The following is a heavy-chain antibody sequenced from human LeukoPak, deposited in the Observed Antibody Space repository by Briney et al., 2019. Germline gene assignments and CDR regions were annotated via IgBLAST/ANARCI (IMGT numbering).Heavy chain of an antibody. J-gene: IGHJ4*02. CDR2: IKQDGSEK. D-gene: IGHD3-22*01. CDR3: ARDGDTSGYSD. CDR1: GFIFSDYW. V-gene: IGHV3-7*01. Sequence: GGSLRLSCAASGFIFSDYWMSYLRQAPGKGLEWVANIKQDGSEKYYLDSVKGRFTISRDNAKNSLSLQMNSLRAEDTAEYYCARDGDTSGYSDWGQGTLVTVSS.